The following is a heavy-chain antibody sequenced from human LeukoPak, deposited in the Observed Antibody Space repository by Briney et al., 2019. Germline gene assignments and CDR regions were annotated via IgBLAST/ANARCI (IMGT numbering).Heavy chain of an antibody. CDR1: GFTFSDYY. V-gene: IGHV3-11*01. J-gene: IGHJ4*02. CDR3: ARDIGWELLFFDY. Sequence: GGSLRLSCAASGFTFSDYYMSWIRQAPGKGLEWASYISSSGSTIYYADSVKGRFTISRDNAKNSLYLQMNSLRAEDTAVYYCARDIGWELLFFDYWGQGTLVTVSS. CDR2: ISSSGSTI. D-gene: IGHD1-26*01.